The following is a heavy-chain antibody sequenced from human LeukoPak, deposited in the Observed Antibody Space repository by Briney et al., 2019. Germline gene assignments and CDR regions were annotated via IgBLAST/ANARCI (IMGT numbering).Heavy chain of an antibody. V-gene: IGHV3-30-3*01. CDR2: ISYDGSNK. Sequence: GSLRLSCAASGFTFSSYAMHWVRQAPGKGLEWVAVISYDGSNKYYADSVKGRFTISRDNPKNTLYLQMNSLRPEDTAVYYCATSPRYKQQLGYFDYWGQGTLVTVSS. D-gene: IGHD6-13*01. CDR1: GFTFSSYA. J-gene: IGHJ4*02. CDR3: ATSPRYKQQLGYFDY.